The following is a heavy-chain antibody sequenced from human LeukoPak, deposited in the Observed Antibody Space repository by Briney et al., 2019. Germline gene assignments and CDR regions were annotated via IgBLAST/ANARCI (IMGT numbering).Heavy chain of an antibody. CDR2: ITSSGSTI. D-gene: IGHD3-10*02. J-gene: IGHJ6*04. V-gene: IGHV3-11*04. CDR3: AELGITMIGGV. CDR1: GFIFSDYY. Sequence: GGSLRLSCAASGFIFSDYYMSWIRQAPGKGLEWLSYITSSGSTIYYADSVKGRFTISRDNAKNSLYLQMNSLRAEDAAVYYCAELGITMIGGVWGKGTTVTISS.